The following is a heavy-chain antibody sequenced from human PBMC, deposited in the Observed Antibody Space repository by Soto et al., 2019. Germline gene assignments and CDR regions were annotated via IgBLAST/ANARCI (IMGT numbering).Heavy chain of an antibody. Sequence: ASVKVSCKASGGTFSSYTISWVRQAPGQGLEWMGRISACNGNTNYAQKLQGRVTMTTDTSTSTAYMELRSLRSDDTAVYYCARDYFYGSGSYFDGERFDYWGQGTLVTVSS. D-gene: IGHD3-10*01. CDR1: GGTFSSYT. CDR3: ARDYFYGSGSYFDGERFDY. J-gene: IGHJ4*02. V-gene: IGHV1-18*01. CDR2: ISACNGNT.